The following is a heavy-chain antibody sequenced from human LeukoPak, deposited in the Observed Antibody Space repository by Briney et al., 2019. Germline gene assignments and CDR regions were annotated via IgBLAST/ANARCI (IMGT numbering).Heavy chain of an antibody. Sequence: GGSLRLSCAASGFTFSSYSMNWVPQAPGKGLEWVSSISSSSSYIYYADSVKGRFTISRDNSKNTLYLKMNSLRAEDTAVYYCARGYSSSSWSLFDYWGQGTLVTVSS. D-gene: IGHD6-6*01. CDR1: GFTFSSYS. J-gene: IGHJ4*02. V-gene: IGHV3-21*04. CDR3: ARGYSSSSWSLFDY. CDR2: ISSSSSYI.